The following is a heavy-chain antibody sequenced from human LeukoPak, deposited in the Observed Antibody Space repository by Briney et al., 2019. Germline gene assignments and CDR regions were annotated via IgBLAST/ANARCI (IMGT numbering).Heavy chain of an antibody. J-gene: IGHJ5*02. Sequence: GASVKVSCKASGYTFTGYYMHWVRQAPGQGLEWMGWINPNSGGTNYAQKFQGRVTMTRDTSISTAYMELSRLRSDDTAVYYCAREFPRFLYSSGWYPRWFDPWGQGTLVTVSS. CDR2: INPNSGGT. CDR1: GYTFTGYY. D-gene: IGHD6-19*01. CDR3: AREFPRFLYSSGWYPRWFDP. V-gene: IGHV1-2*02.